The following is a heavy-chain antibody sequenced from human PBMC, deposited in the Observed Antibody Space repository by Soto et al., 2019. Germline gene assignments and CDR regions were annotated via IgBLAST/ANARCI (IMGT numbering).Heavy chain of an antibody. D-gene: IGHD2-2*01. CDR2: IYYSGST. CDR3: ARGGYCSSTSCSLNWFDP. Sequence: SETLSLTCTVSGGSISSGGYYWSWIRQHPGKGLEWIGYIYYSGSTYYNPSLKSRVTISVDTSKNQFSLKLSSVTAADTAVYYCARGGYCSSTSCSLNWFDPWGQGTLVTASS. J-gene: IGHJ5*02. V-gene: IGHV4-31*03. CDR1: GGSISSGGYY.